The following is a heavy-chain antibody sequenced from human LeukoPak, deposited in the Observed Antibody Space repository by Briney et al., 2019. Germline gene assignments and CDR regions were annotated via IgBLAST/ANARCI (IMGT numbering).Heavy chain of an antibody. Sequence: PGGSLRLSCAASGFTFSSYWMSWVRQAPGKGLEWVANIKQDGSEKYYVDSVKGRFTISRDNAKNSLYLQMNSLGAEDTAVYYSARDYGDSSFDYWGQGTLVTVSS. V-gene: IGHV3-7*01. CDR1: GFTFSSYW. J-gene: IGHJ4*02. CDR2: IKQDGSEK. CDR3: ARDYGDSSFDY. D-gene: IGHD4-17*01.